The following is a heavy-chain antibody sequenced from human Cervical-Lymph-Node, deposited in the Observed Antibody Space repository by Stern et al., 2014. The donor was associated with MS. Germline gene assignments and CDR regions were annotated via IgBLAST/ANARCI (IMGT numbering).Heavy chain of an antibody. CDR3: AKEGANDCFDY. Sequence: QVQLVQSGAEVRKPGASVKVSCKASGYTFTSYAMNWVRQAPGQRLEWMGRINAGTGNTKYSQKFQARVTLTRDTSASTAYMELSSLRSEDTAVYYCAKEGANDCFDYWGQGTLVTVSS. CDR2: INAGTGNT. CDR1: GYTFTSYA. J-gene: IGHJ4*02. V-gene: IGHV1-3*01.